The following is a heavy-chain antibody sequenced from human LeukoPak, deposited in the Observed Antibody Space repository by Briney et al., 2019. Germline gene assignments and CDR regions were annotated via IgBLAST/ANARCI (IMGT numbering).Heavy chain of an antibody. CDR2: IIPIFGTA. V-gene: IGHV1-69*13. J-gene: IGHJ4*02. Sequence: SVKVSCKASGGTFISYAISWVRQAPGQGLEWMGGIIPIFGTANYAQKSQGRVTITADESTSTAYMELSSLRSEDTAVYYCASPRDSSGYYSLGELDYWGQGTLVTVSS. CDR3: ASPRDSSGYYSLGELDY. D-gene: IGHD3-22*01. CDR1: GGTFISYA.